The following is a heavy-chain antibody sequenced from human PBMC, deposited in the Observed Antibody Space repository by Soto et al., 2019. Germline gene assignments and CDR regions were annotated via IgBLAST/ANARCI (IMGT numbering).Heavy chain of an antibody. V-gene: IGHV3-23*01. CDR1: GFTFNGYA. CDR2: ISGSGAGT. D-gene: IGHD3-10*01. J-gene: IGHJ4*02. Sequence: VGSLRLSCAASGFTFNGYAMSWVRQAPGKGLEWVSAISGSGAGTYYADSVKARFTISRDNSKNTLYLQMNSLRAEDTAVYYCARAHLRYYGSGSYYPDYWGQGTLVTVSS. CDR3: ARAHLRYYGSGSYYPDY.